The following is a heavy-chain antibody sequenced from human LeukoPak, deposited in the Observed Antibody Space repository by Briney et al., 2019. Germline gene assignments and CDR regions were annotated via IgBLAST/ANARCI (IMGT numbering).Heavy chain of an antibody. V-gene: IGHV3-9*01. D-gene: IGHD4-11*01. J-gene: IGHJ6*03. CDR3: AKGMTTVTGGDIKYYYYYMDV. Sequence: GRSLRLSCAASGFTLDDYAMHWVRQAPGKGLEWVSGISWNSGSIGYADSVKGRFTISRDNAKNSLYLQMNSLRAEDTALYYCAKGMTTVTGGDIKYYYYYMDVWGKGTTVTVSS. CDR1: GFTLDDYA. CDR2: ISWNSGSI.